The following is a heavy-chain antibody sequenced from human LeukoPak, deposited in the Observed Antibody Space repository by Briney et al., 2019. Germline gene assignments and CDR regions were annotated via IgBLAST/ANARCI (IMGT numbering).Heavy chain of an antibody. J-gene: IGHJ4*02. CDR3: ARDNGFGSGSYLAMGY. CDR2: IYYSGST. Sequence: PSENLSLTCTVSGGSISSGGYYWSWIRQHPGKGLEWIGYIYYSGSTYYNPSLKSRVTISVDTSKNQFSLKLSSVTAADTAVYYCARDNGFGSGSYLAMGYWGQGTLVTVSS. CDR1: GGSISSGGYY. D-gene: IGHD3-10*01. V-gene: IGHV4-31*03.